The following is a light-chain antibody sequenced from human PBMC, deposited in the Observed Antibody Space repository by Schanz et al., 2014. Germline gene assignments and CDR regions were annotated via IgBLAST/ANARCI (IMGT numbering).Light chain of an antibody. V-gene: IGLV2-11*01. CDR2: DFT. Sequence: QSALTQPRSVSGSPGQSVTISCTGTSNFVSWYQHHPGKAPKLIIYDFTKRPSGVPDRFSASKSANTASLTISGLQAEDEADYHCCSYADRYTSVIFGGGTKLTVL. CDR1: SNF. J-gene: IGLJ2*01. CDR3: CSYADRYTSVI.